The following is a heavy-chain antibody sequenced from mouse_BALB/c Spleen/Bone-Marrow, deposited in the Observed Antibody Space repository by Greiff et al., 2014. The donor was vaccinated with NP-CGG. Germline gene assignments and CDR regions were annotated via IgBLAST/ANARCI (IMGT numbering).Heavy chain of an antibody. Sequence: EVKVEESGGGLVKPGGSLKLSCAASGFTFSDYYMYRVRQTPEKRLEWVATISDGSTYTYYPDSVKGRFTISRDNAKNNLYLQMSSLKSEDTALYYCARDRGVQGYAMDYWGQGTSATVSS. CDR2: ISDGSTYT. V-gene: IGHV5-4*02. J-gene: IGHJ4*01. D-gene: IGHD2-14*01. CDR1: GFTFSDYY. CDR3: ARDRGVQGYAMDY.